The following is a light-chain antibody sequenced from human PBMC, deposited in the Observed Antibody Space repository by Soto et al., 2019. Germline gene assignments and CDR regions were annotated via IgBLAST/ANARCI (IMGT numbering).Light chain of an antibody. Sequence: QSALTQPASVSGSPGQSITISCAGTSSDIGGYNYVSWYQQHPGKAPKVMIYEVSNRPSGVSNRFSGSKSGNTASLTISGLQAEDAADYYCSSYTSSSTLYVFRSGTKLTVL. V-gene: IGLV2-14*01. CDR3: SSYTSSSTLYV. J-gene: IGLJ1*01. CDR1: SSDIGGYNY. CDR2: EVS.